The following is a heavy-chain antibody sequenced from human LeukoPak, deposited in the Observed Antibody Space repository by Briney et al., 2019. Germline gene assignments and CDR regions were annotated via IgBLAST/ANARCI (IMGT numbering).Heavy chain of an antibody. D-gene: IGHD6-13*01. V-gene: IGHV3-30*18. CDR2: ISYDGSNK. J-gene: IGHJ6*02. Sequence: GGSLRLSCAASGFTFSSYGMHWVRQAPGKGLEWVAVISYDGSNKYYADSVKGRFTISRDNSKNTLYLQMNSLRAEDTAVYYCAKALEAQQLVPYYYYGMDVWGQGTTVTVSS. CDR3: AKALEAQQLVPYYYYGMDV. CDR1: GFTFSSYG.